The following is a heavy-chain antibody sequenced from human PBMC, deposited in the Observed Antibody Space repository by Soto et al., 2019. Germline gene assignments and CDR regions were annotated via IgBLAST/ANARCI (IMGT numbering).Heavy chain of an antibody. V-gene: IGHV5-51*01. Sequence: GESLKISCKGSGYSFTNYWIGWVRQMPGKGLEWMGIIYPGDSDTRYSPSFQGQVTISADKSISTAYLQWSSLKASDTAMYYCAISGIAAAGTNYFDYWGQGTLVTVSS. CDR2: IYPGDSDT. J-gene: IGHJ4*02. CDR1: GYSFTNYW. D-gene: IGHD6-13*01. CDR3: AISGIAAAGTNYFDY.